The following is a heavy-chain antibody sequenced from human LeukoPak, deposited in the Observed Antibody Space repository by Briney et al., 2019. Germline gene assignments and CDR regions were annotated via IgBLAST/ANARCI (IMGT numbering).Heavy chain of an antibody. J-gene: IGHJ4*02. Sequence: PSETLSLTCTVSGYSITTGYYWGWIRQPPGKGLEWIGSSYHTGSTFYNPSLKSRVTISVDTSKNQFSLKLSSVTAADTAVYYRARDQDYYGSGSYGPDYWGQGILVTVYS. CDR1: GYSITTGYY. D-gene: IGHD3-10*01. CDR3: ARDQDYYGSGSYGPDY. CDR2: SYHTGST. V-gene: IGHV4-38-2*02.